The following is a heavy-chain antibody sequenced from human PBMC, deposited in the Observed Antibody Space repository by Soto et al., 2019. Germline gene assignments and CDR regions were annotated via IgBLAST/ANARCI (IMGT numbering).Heavy chain of an antibody. J-gene: IGHJ4*02. CDR3: ASRAPGTSVDY. CDR2: IYRTGST. CDR1: GGSFPSNNW. D-gene: IGHD1-1*01. Sequence: PSETLSLTCAVSGGSFPSNNWWTWVRQPPGQGLEWIGEIYRTGSTNYNPSLKSRVTISLDKSENQFSLKVTSLTAADTAVDYCASRAPGTSVDYWGQGTLGTVSP. V-gene: IGHV4-4*02.